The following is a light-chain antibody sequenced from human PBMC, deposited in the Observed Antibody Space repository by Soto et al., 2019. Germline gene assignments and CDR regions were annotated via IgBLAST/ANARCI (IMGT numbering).Light chain of an antibody. CDR2: EVS. J-gene: IGLJ2*01. CDR1: SSDVGSYNL. Sequence: QSVLTQPASVSGSPGQSITISCTGTSSDVGSYNLVSWYQQHPGKAPKLMIYEVSKRPSGVSNRFSGSKSGNTASLTISGLQAEDEADYYCSSYRSSGTVVFGGGTQLTVL. CDR3: SSYRSSGTVV. V-gene: IGLV2-14*02.